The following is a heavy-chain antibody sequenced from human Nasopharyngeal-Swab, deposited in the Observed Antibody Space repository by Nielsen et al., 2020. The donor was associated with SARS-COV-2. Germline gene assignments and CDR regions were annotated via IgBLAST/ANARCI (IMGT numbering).Heavy chain of an antibody. D-gene: IGHD6-19*01. CDR3: ARDRLSGLDY. Sequence: TLSLTCTASDGSFRSYYWSWIRQPPGKGLEWIGYMYYSGSTNYNPSLKSRVTISVYTSKNQFSLKVNSVTAADSAGYYCARDRLSGLDYWGQGTLVTVSS. CDR2: MYYSGST. J-gene: IGHJ4*02. V-gene: IGHV4-59*01. CDR1: DGSFRSYY.